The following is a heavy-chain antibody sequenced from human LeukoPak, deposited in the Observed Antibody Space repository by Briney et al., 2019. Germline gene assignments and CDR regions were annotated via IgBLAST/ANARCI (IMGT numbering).Heavy chain of an antibody. CDR3: ARGASGYDPPYFDN. J-gene: IGHJ4*02. D-gene: IGHD5-12*01. CDR1: GYTFTGYY. V-gene: IGHV1-2*02. Sequence: ASVKVSCTSSGYTFTGYYMHYVRQAPGQGLEWMGWINPNSGGTNYAQKFQGRVTMTRDTSISTAYMELSRLRSDDTAVYYCARGASGYDPPYFDNWGQGTLVTVSS. CDR2: INPNSGGT.